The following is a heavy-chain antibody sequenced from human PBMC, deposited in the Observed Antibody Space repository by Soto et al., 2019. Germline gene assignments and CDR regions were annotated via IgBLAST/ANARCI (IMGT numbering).Heavy chain of an antibody. CDR1: GYSFTSYY. D-gene: IGHD6-19*01. V-gene: IGHV1-46*04. J-gene: IGHJ3*02. Sequence: QVQLVQSGAEVKKPGASVRLSCKASGYSFTSYYLHWVRQAPGQGLEWMGTINPSGGSTANARKLQGRVTMTSDTSTSTLYMELSRLRSADTAIYYCSRGPPTRSGWYEDAFDIWGQGTMVTVSS. CDR2: INPSGGST. CDR3: SRGPPTRSGWYEDAFDI.